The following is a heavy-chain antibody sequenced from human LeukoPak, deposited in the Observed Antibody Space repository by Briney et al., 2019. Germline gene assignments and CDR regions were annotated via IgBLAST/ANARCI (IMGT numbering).Heavy chain of an antibody. V-gene: IGHV1-46*01. Sequence: GASVKVSRKSSGYTFTNYYVHWVRQAPGQGLEWMGIINPSGGSTTYAQKFQGRVTMTRDTSTSTVYMELSSLRSEDTAVYYCARDECSSTSCPTGYWGQGTLVTVSS. D-gene: IGHD2-2*01. CDR2: INPSGGST. CDR3: ARDECSSTSCPTGY. CDR1: GYTFTNYY. J-gene: IGHJ4*02.